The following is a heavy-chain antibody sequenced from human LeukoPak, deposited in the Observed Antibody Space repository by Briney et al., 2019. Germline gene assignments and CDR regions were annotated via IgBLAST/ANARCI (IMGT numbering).Heavy chain of an antibody. CDR3: ARGRMGYGDSDY. J-gene: IGHJ4*02. D-gene: IGHD4-17*01. CDR1: GYTFTGYY. V-gene: IGHV1-2*02. Sequence: ASVKVCCKASGYTFTGYYMHWVRQAPGQGLEWMGWINPNSGGTNYAQKFQGRVTMTRYTSISTAYMELSRLRSDDTAVYYCARGRMGYGDSDYWGQGTLVTVSS. CDR2: INPNSGGT.